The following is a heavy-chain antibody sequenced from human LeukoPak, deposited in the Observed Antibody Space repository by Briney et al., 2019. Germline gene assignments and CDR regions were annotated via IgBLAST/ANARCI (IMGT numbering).Heavy chain of an antibody. CDR3: ARGGYSSGWTTFDY. D-gene: IGHD6-19*01. J-gene: IGHJ4*02. Sequence: SVKVSCKASGGTFSSYAISWVRQAPGQGLEWMGGIIPIFGTANYAQKFQGRVTMTRDMSTSTVYMELSSLRSEDTAVYYCARGGYSSGWTTFDYWGQGTLVTVSS. V-gene: IGHV1-69*05. CDR2: IIPIFGTA. CDR1: GGTFSSYA.